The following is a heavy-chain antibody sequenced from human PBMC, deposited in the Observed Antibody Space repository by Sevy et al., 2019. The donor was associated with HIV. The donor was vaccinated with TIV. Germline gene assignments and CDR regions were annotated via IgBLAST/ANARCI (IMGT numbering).Heavy chain of an antibody. V-gene: IGHV4-59*08. CDR3: AGENAWGRGYS. CDR1: GGSITSLY. J-gene: IGHJ4*02. D-gene: IGHD1-26*01. Sequence: SEILSLTCTVSGGSITSLYWNWIRQPPGKGLEWIANIYYNGHINYNPSLKSRVTLSLDTSKNQFSLRLSSVNAADTAMYYCAGENAWGRGYSWGQGTLVIVSS. CDR2: IYYNGHI.